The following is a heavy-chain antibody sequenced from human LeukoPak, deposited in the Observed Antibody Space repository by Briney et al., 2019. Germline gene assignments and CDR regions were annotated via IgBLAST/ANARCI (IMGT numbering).Heavy chain of an antibody. CDR3: ARYCSSTSCYAGFDY. V-gene: IGHV1-46*01. J-gene: IGHJ4*02. CDR1: GYTFTSYY. CDR2: INPSGGST. D-gene: IGHD2-2*01. Sequence: ASVKVSCKASGYTFTSYYMHWVRQAPGQGLEWMGIINPSGGSTSYAQKFQGRVTMTRNTSISTAYMELSSLRSEDTAVYYCARYCSSTSCYAGFDYWGQGTLVTVSS.